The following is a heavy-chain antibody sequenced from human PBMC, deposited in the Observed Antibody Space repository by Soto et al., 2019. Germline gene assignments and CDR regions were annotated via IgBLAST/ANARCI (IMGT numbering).Heavy chain of an antibody. Sequence: QVQLVQSGAEVKKPGASVKVSCKASGYTFTSYGISWVRQAPGQGLEWMGWISAYNGNTNYAQKLQGRLTMTTDTSTSTAYMELRSLRSDDTAVYYCAREKVMITFGGVIARRAFDIWGQGTMVTVSS. D-gene: IGHD3-16*02. CDR1: GYTFTSYG. J-gene: IGHJ3*02. V-gene: IGHV1-18*04. CDR2: ISAYNGNT. CDR3: AREKVMITFGGVIARRAFDI.